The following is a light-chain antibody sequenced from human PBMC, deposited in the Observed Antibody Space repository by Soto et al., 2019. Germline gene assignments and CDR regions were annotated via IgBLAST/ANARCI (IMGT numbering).Light chain of an antibody. CDR1: QNLFYSFTNKHS. V-gene: IGKV4-1*01. CDR3: QQYYAAPPWT. J-gene: IGKJ1*01. Sequence: DIVMTQSPDSLAVSLGERVTISCKSSQNLFYSFTNKHSLAWYQQKPGQPPKLLIYWASTRESGVPDRFSGSGSGTDFTLTISSLQAEDVAVYYCQQYYAAPPWTFGQGTKVEIK. CDR2: WAS.